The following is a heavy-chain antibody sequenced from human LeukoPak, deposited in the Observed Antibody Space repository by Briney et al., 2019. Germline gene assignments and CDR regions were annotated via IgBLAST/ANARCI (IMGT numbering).Heavy chain of an antibody. CDR2: IYYSGIT. J-gene: IGHJ4*02. Sequence: QSSETLSLTCTVSGGSISNSNSFWAWLRQPPGKGLEWIGTIYYSGITHYSPSLKSRVTISVDTSKNQFSLKLSSVTATDTALYYCAKRVYGTSQYYWGQGTLVTVSS. CDR1: GGSISNSNSF. CDR3: AKRVYGTSQYY. V-gene: IGHV4-39*01. D-gene: IGHD5/OR15-5a*01.